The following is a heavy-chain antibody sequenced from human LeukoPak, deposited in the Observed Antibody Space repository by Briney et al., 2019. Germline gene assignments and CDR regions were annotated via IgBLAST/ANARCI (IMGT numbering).Heavy chain of an antibody. CDR2: ITSSGDTT. CDR1: GFPFNNYA. J-gene: IGHJ6*04. CDR3: AKGVLSGMRYYYGMDV. D-gene: IGHD3-10*01. Sequence: GALRLSFAASGFPFNNYAMNWVRQAPGKGGEWGSSITSSGDTTHYADSVRGRFTISRDNSRNTLSLQMTSLRAEDTAVYYCAKGVLSGMRYYYGMDVWGKGTPVTVSS. V-gene: IGHV3-23*01.